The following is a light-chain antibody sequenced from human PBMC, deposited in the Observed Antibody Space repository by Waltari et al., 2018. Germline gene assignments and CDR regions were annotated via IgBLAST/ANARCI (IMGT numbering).Light chain of an antibody. CDR1: QSVSSA. CDR3: LQRGNWPQYG. J-gene: IGKJ2*03. CDR2: GAS. V-gene: IGKV3-15*01. Sequence: EIVMTQSPATLSLSPGERATLSCRASQSVSSALAWYQQKPGQAPRLLIYGASTRATGIPDRFSGSGSGTDFTLTISSLEPADVAVYYCLQRGNWPQYGFGQGTKVEI.